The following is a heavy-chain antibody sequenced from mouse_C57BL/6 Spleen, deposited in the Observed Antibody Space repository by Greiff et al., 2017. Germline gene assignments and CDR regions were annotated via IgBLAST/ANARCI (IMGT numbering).Heavy chain of an antibody. CDR1: GFSLSTSGMG. D-gene: IGHD2-1*01. Sequence: QVTLKVCGPGILQSSQTLSLTCSFSGFSLSTSGMGVSWIRQPSGKGLEWLAHIYWDDDKRYNPSLTSRLTISKDTSRNQVFLKITSVDTADTATYYCARRAYGNYGYFDVWGTGTTVTVSS. CDR2: IYWDDDK. V-gene: IGHV8-12*01. J-gene: IGHJ1*03. CDR3: ARRAYGNYGYFDV.